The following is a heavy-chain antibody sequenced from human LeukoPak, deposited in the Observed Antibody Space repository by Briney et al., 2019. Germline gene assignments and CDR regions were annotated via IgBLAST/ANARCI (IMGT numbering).Heavy chain of an antibody. CDR3: ARAGRAYSSSWYWFDP. CDR1: GFTFSSYS. D-gene: IGHD6-13*01. CDR2: LSSSSSYI. V-gene: IGHV3-21*01. J-gene: IGHJ5*02. Sequence: PGGSLRLSCAASGFTFSSYSMNWVLQAPGKGLEWVSSLSSSSSYIDYADSVKGRFTISRDNAKNSLYLQMNSLRAEDTAVYYCARAGRAYSSSWYWFDPWGQGTLVTVSS.